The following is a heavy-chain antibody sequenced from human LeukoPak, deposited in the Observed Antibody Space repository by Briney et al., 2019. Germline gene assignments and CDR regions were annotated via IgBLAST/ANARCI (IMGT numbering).Heavy chain of an antibody. CDR3: ARVQMATTINNFYFDY. Sequence: GASVKVSCKTSGIIFSRDGITWVRQAPGQGLVWMGGIIPRFGKANYPQKFQGRITITADESTSTAYMELSSLRSEDTAVYFCARVQMATTINNFYFDYWGPGTLVTVSS. V-gene: IGHV1-69*13. J-gene: IGHJ4*02. CDR2: IIPRFGKA. CDR1: GIIFSRDG. D-gene: IGHD5-24*01.